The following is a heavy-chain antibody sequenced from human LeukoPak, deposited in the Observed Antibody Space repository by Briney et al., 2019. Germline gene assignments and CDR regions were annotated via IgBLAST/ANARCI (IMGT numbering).Heavy chain of an antibody. V-gene: IGHV4-59*01. D-gene: IGHD3-3*01. CDR3: ARGAEQFLEFSPFHY. CDR2: VSYSGST. J-gene: IGHJ4*02. CDR1: GGSISSYY. Sequence: PSETLSLTCTVSGGSISSYYCSWLRQPPGKELEWIGYVSYSGSTNYNPSLKSRVTMSVDTSKNQFSLNLSSVTSADTAVYYCARGAEQFLEFSPFHYWGQGFLVTVSS.